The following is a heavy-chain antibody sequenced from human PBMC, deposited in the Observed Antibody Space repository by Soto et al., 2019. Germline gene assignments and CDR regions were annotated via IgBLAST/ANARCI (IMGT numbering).Heavy chain of an antibody. CDR1: GGPISSYY. Sequence: SETLSLTCTVSGGPISSYYWSWIRQPPGKGLEWIGYIYYSGSTNYNPSLKSRVTISVDTSKNQFSLKLSSVTAADTAVYYCAGSIVVVPAAICFDYWGQGTLVTVSS. J-gene: IGHJ4*02. V-gene: IGHV4-59*01. CDR2: IYYSGST. CDR3: AGSIVVVPAAICFDY. D-gene: IGHD2-2*01.